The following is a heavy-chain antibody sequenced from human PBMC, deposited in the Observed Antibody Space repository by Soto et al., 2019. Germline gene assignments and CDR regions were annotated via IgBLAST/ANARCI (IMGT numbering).Heavy chain of an antibody. CDR2: ISGYKGNT. J-gene: IGHJ4*01. CDR1: GYAFTRYG. D-gene: IGHD6-13*01. CDR3: ARDKALKAAAGRADY. Sequence: QVQLVQSGVEVKKPGASVKVSCKASGYAFTRYGITWVRQAPGQGLEWMGWISGYKGNTKYAEKLQGRVTMATETYTSPAYMELRSLRSDNTAVYYCARDKALKAAAGRADYSGQGNVVTVSS. V-gene: IGHV1-18*01.